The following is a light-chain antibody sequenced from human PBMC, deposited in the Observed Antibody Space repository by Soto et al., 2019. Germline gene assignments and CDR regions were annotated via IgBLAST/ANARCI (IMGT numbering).Light chain of an antibody. J-gene: IGKJ2*01. Sequence: EIVITQSPATLSVSPGERATLSCRASQSISSDVAWYQQKPGQAPRLLIYGASTTATGIPARFSGSGSGTEFTLTISSLQSEDFAVYNCQQYNKWPRTFGQGTQLDI. CDR3: QQYNKWPRT. CDR2: GAS. V-gene: IGKV3-15*01. CDR1: QSISSD.